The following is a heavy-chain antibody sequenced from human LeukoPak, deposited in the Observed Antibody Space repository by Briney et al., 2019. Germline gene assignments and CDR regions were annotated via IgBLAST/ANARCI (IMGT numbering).Heavy chain of an antibody. Sequence: GGSLRLSCAASGFTFRSYAMSWVRQAPGKGLEYVSAISGTGGSTYYADSVKGRFPISRDNSKNTLYLEMNSLRAEDTAVYYCAKDQGNSGYYSRDAFDIWGQGTMVTVSS. CDR1: GFTFRSYA. CDR2: ISGTGGST. V-gene: IGHV3-23*01. D-gene: IGHD3-22*01. CDR3: AKDQGNSGYYSRDAFDI. J-gene: IGHJ3*02.